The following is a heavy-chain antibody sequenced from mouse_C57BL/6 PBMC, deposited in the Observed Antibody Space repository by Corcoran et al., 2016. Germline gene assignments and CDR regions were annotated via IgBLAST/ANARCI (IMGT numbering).Heavy chain of an antibody. V-gene: IGHV1-76*01. D-gene: IGHD1-1*01. CDR2: IYPGSGNT. J-gene: IGHJ4*01. Sequence: QVQLKQSGAELVRPGASVKLSCKASGYTFTDYYINWVKQRPGQGLEWIARIYPGSGNTYYNEKFKGKATLTAEKSSSTAYMQLSSLTSEDSAVYFCAREYYGSSLYAIDYWGQGTSVTVSS. CDR3: AREYYGSSLYAIDY. CDR1: GYTFTDYY.